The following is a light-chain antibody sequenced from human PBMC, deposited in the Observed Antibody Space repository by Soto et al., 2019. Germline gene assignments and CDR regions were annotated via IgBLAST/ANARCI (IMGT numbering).Light chain of an antibody. J-gene: IGKJ1*01. CDR3: QQYNNYWS. Sequence: DIQMTQSPSTLSASVGDRVTITCRASQSISTWLAWYQQKPGKAPKLLIYRASSLESGVPSRFSGSGSGTEFILTINSLQPDDFATYYCQQYNNYWSFGQGTKVEIK. CDR1: QSISTW. CDR2: RAS. V-gene: IGKV1-5*03.